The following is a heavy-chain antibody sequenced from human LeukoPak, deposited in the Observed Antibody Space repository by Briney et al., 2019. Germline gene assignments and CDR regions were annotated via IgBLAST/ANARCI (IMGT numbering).Heavy chain of an antibody. V-gene: IGHV3-64*01. J-gene: IGHJ4*02. CDR2: ISSNGGST. CDR3: ARGNTLTGYSRY. CDR1: GFTFSSYA. Sequence: GGALRLSCAASGFTFSSYAMHWVRQPPGKGLEYVSGISSNGGSTYYANSVKGRFTISRDNSKNTVYLQMGSLRAEDMAVYYCARGNTLTGYSRYWGQGTLVTVSS. D-gene: IGHD3-9*01.